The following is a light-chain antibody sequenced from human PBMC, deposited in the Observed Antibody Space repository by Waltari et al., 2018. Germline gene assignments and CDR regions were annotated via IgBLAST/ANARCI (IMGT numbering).Light chain of an antibody. CDR1: QSVGSW. CDR2: QTS. CDR3: QQYKTYF. J-gene: IGKJ2*01. Sequence: DIQMPQSPSTLSASLGDRVTISCRASQSVGSWLAWYQVKPGKVPKLLISQTSILEDGVSSRFSGSGSGTDFTLTIDSLEPDDFATYYCQQYKTYFFGQGTRLEI. V-gene: IGKV1-5*03.